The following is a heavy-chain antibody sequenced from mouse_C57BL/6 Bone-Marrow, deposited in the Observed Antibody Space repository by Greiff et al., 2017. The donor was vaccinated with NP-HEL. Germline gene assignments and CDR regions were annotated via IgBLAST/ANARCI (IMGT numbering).Heavy chain of an antibody. CDR1: GFNIKDYY. J-gene: IGHJ4*01. V-gene: IGHV14-2*01. CDR3: ANGITTVVPYAMDY. Sequence: VHVKQSGAELVKPGASVKLSCTASGFNIKDYYMHWVKQRTEQGLEWIGRIDPEDGETKYAPKFQGKATITADTSSNTAYLQLSSLTSEDTAVYYCANGITTVVPYAMDYWGQGTSVTVSS. D-gene: IGHD1-1*01. CDR2: IDPEDGET.